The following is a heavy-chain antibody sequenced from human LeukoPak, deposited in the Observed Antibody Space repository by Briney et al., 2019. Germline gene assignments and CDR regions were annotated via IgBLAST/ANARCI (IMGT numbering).Heavy chain of an antibody. CDR3: ASSGRDGYKDY. Sequence: PSETLSLTCAVSGGSISSGGYSWSWIRQPPGKGLEWIGYIYYSGSTNYNPSLKSRVTISVDTSKNQFSLKLSSVTAADTAVYYCASSGRDGYKDYWGQGTLVTVSS. V-gene: IGHV4-61*08. J-gene: IGHJ4*02. CDR1: GGSISSGGYS. D-gene: IGHD5-24*01. CDR2: IYYSGST.